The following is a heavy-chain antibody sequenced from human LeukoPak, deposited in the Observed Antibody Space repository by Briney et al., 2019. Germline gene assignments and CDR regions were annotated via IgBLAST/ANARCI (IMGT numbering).Heavy chain of an antibody. J-gene: IGHJ4*02. Sequence: GGSLRLSCAASGFTFSSYAMHWVRQAPGKGLEWVAVISYDGSNKYYADSVKGRFTISRDNSKNTLYLQMSSLRAEDTAVYYCASIDYSTSYWGQGTLVSVSS. V-gene: IGHV3-30*04. CDR1: GFTFSSYA. D-gene: IGHD4-11*01. CDR2: ISYDGSNK. CDR3: ASIDYSTSY.